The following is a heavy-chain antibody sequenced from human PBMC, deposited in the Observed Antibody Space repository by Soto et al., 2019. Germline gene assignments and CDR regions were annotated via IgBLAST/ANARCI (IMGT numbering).Heavy chain of an antibody. Sequence: QVQVVKSGAEVKKPGASVRVSCKASGYTFTTYGMRWVRQAPGQRLEWMGWISADNGKTKYAQKFQGSVNITMDTSERTDNMQLSNLIPEDTGAYSCARSSGGQHLQGGLDDHWGQGTLVTVSS. V-gene: IGHV1-3*01. CDR2: ISADNGKT. CDR1: GYTFTTYG. CDR3: ARSSGGQHLQGGLDDH. J-gene: IGHJ4*01. D-gene: IGHD6-13*01.